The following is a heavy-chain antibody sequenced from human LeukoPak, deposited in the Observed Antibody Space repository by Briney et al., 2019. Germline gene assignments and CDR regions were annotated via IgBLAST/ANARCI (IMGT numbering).Heavy chain of an antibody. J-gene: IGHJ4*02. Sequence: SETLSLTCTVSGGSISSYYWSWIRQPPGKGLEWIGYIYYSGSTNYNPSLKSRVTISVDTSKNQFSLKLSSVTAADTAVYYCARLRNVYETDDYGGNSGGYFDYWGQGTLVTVSS. D-gene: IGHD4-23*01. V-gene: IGHV4-59*01. CDR2: IYYSGST. CDR3: ARLRNVYETDDYGGNSGGYFDY. CDR1: GGSISSYY.